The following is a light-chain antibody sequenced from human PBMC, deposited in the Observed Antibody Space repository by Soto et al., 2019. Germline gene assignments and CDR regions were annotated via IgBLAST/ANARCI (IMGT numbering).Light chain of an antibody. CDR1: QSVSSN. CDR2: GAS. V-gene: IGKV3-15*01. Sequence: EIVMTQSPATLSVSPGETATLSCRASQSVSSNLAWYQQKPGQPPRLLIHGASTRATGIPARFSGSASGTELTLTLSSLQSEDFAIYYCQQYNTWPRTFGQGTKVDIK. J-gene: IGKJ1*01. CDR3: QQYNTWPRT.